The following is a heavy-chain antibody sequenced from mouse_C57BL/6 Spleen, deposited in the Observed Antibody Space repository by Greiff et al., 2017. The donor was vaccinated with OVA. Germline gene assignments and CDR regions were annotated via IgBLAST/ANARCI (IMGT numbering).Heavy chain of an antibody. CDR3: ARDLPDGYYEGAYFDY. V-gene: IGHV5-4*01. D-gene: IGHD2-3*01. Sequence: DVHLVESGGGLVKPGGSLKLSCAASGFTFSSYAMSWVRQTPEKRLEWVATISDGGSYTYYPDNVKGRFTISRDNAKNNLYLQMSHLKSEDTAMYYCARDLPDGYYEGAYFDYWGQGTTLTVSS. CDR1: GFTFSSYA. J-gene: IGHJ2*01. CDR2: ISDGGSYT.